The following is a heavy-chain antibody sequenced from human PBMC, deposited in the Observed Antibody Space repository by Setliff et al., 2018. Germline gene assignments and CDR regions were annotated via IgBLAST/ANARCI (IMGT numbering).Heavy chain of an antibody. CDR2: IIPIFGTA. D-gene: IGHD1-26*01. CDR3: ATSYSGSYYGY. CDR1: GGTFSSYA. V-gene: IGHV1-69*13. Sequence: RASVKVSCKASGGTFSSYAISWVRQAPGQGLEWMGGIIPIFGTANYAQKFQGRVTITADESTSTAYMELSSLRSEDTAVYYCATSYSGSYYGYWGQGTLVTVSS. J-gene: IGHJ4*02.